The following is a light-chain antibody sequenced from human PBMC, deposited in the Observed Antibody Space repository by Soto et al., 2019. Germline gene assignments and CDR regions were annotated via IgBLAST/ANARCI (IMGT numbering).Light chain of an antibody. V-gene: IGKV1-5*03. Sequence: IQMTQSPSILSASIGDRVTISCRASQSINTWLAWYQHKPGKAPKLLISKVSTLESGVPSRFSGSASGTEFTLTISSLQPEDYATSYCQQYNYYWTFGQGTQVEV. J-gene: IGKJ1*01. CDR1: QSINTW. CDR3: QQYNYYWT. CDR2: KVS.